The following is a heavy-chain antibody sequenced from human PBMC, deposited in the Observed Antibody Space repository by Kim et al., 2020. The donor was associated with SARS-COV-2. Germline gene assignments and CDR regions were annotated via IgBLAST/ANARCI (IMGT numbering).Heavy chain of an antibody. CDR3: AKQRDYDIPTPHGWFDP. CDR1: GFTFSSYG. J-gene: IGHJ5*02. Sequence: GSLRLSCAASGFTFSSYGMHWVRQAPGKGLEWVAVISYDGSNKYYADSVKGRFTISRDNSKNTLYLQMNSLRAEDTAVYYCAKQRDYDIPTPHGWFDPW. CDR2: ISYDGSNK. V-gene: IGHV3-30*18. D-gene: IGHD3-9*01.